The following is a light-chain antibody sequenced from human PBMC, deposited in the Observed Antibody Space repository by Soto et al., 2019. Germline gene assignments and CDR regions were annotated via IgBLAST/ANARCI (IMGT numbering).Light chain of an antibody. CDR2: AAS. J-gene: IGKJ4*01. CDR3: QQLNSYLL. V-gene: IGKV1-9*01. Sequence: DIPLTQSPSFLSASVGDRVTITCRASQGISSYLAWYQQKPGKAPKLLIYAASTLQSGVPSRFSGSGSATEFTLTISSLQPEDCATYYCQQLNSYLLFGGGTKVEIK. CDR1: QGISSY.